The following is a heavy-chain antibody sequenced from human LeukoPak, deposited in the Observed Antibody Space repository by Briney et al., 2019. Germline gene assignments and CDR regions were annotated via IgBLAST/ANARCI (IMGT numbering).Heavy chain of an antibody. CDR2: IRSKAKNYAT. CDR3: TSRDCSTTNCYKIFDAFDI. Sequence: PGGSLTLSCAASGFTFSGSVIHWVRQASGKGLEWVGRIRSKAKNYATAYAASVNGTFTIARDDSKNTAYLQMNSLKTEDTAVYFCTSRDCSTTNCYKIFDAFDIWGQGTMVAVSS. V-gene: IGHV3-73*01. CDR1: GFTFSGSV. D-gene: IGHD2-2*02. J-gene: IGHJ3*02.